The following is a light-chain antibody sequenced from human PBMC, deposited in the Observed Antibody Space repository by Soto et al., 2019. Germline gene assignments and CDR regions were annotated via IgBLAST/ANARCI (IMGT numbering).Light chain of an antibody. Sequence: EIVMTQSPATLSVSPGERATLSCRASQSVSSKLAWYQQKPGQAPRLLIYGASTRATGIPARFSGSGSGTEFTLTISSLQSEDFAVYYCQQYNNWLWTFGQGTKVEV. CDR2: GAS. CDR3: QQYNNWLWT. V-gene: IGKV3-15*01. J-gene: IGKJ1*01. CDR1: QSVSSK.